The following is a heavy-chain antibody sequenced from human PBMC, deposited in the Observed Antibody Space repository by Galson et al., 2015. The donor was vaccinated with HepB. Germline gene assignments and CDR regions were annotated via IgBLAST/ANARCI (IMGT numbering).Heavy chain of an antibody. V-gene: IGHV3-23*01. CDR1: GFTFSSFA. CDR3: ARVHPEYTSGWYRQALYYFDS. J-gene: IGHJ4*02. Sequence: SLRLSCAASGFTFSSFAIYWVRQAPGKGLEWVSGISGSGDRTYYADSVKGRFTLSRDNSKNTVYLQMNSLRAEDTAVYYCARVHPEYTSGWYRQALYYFDSWGQGTLVIVSS. D-gene: IGHD6-19*01. CDR2: ISGSGDRT.